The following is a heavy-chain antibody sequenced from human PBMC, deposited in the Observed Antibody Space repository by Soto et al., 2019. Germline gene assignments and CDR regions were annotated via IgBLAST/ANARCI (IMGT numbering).Heavy chain of an antibody. Sequence: PGGSLRLSCAASGFIFNDYTMNWVRQAPGKGLESGSFISRSSTTIYYADSVKGRFTISRDNAKSSLFLQMNSLRDEDTAVYYCARVGKDIIETLYHDYYGLDVWGQGTTVTVSS. CDR2: ISRSSTTI. CDR1: GFIFNDYT. D-gene: IGHD2-15*01. V-gene: IGHV3-48*02. CDR3: ARVGKDIIETLYHDYYGLDV. J-gene: IGHJ6*02.